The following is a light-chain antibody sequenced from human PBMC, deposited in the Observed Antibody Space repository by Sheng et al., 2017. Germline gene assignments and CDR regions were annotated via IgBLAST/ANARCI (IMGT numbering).Light chain of an antibody. CDR3: HQTFTTPLT. J-gene: IGKJ4*01. V-gene: IGKV1-39*01. Sequence: DIQMTQSPTFVSASLGDRVTITCRASHDVNIFLHWYLQKPGKAPKLLIHRTYNLESGVPPRFSGSGSGTDFTLTISGLQSEDFGTYYCHQTFTTPLTFGRRDQGGHET. CDR2: RTY. CDR1: HDVNIF.